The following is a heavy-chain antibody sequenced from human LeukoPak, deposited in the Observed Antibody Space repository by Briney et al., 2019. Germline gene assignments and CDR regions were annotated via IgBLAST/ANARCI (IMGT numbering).Heavy chain of an antibody. J-gene: IGHJ4*02. Sequence: SETLSLTCAVYGGSFSGYYWSWIRQPPGKGLEWIGEINHSGSTNYNPSLKSRVTISVDTSKNQFSLKLSSVTAADTAVYYCARGPVGYSYGLDYWGQGTLVTVSS. CDR3: ARGPVGYSYGLDY. CDR2: INHSGST. D-gene: IGHD5-18*01. V-gene: IGHV4-34*01. CDR1: GGSFSGYY.